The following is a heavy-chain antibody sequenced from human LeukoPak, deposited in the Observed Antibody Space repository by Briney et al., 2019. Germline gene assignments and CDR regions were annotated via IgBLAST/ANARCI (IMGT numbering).Heavy chain of an antibody. CDR3: TRDALYGDPSYYYMDV. V-gene: IGHV3-7*01. CDR1: GFTFNGFW. CDR2: IKQDGSDI. Sequence: GGSLRLSCAASGFTFNGFWMSWVRQAPGKGLEWVANIKQDGSDIYYLGSVRGRFTISRDNTMNSLYLQMNSLRAEDTAVYYCTRDALYGDPSYYYMDVWGKGTTVTVSS. D-gene: IGHD4-17*01. J-gene: IGHJ6*03.